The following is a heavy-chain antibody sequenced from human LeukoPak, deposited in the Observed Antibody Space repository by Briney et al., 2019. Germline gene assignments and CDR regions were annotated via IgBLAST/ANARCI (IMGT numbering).Heavy chain of an antibody. Sequence: SETLSLTCTVSGDSISSGNYWGWIRQPPGKGLEWIGSIFHTGSTYFNLSLKSRVTISVDTSKNQFSLKLSSVTAADTAVYYCARGSSRYCSSTSCYSAWFDPWGQGTLVTVSS. D-gene: IGHD2-2*01. CDR3: ARGSSRYCSSTSCYSAWFDP. J-gene: IGHJ5*02. CDR1: GDSISSGNY. CDR2: IFHTGST. V-gene: IGHV4-38-2*02.